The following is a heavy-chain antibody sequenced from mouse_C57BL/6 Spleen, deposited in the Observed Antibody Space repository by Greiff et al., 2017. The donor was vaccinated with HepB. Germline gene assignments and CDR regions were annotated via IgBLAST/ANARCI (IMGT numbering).Heavy chain of an antibody. Sequence: EVKVEESGGGLVKPGGSLKLSCAASGFTFSSYAMSWVRQTPEKRLEWVATISDGGSYTYYPDNVKGRFTISRDNAKNNLYLQMSHLKSEDTAMYYWARDENSNGGFAYWGQGTLVTVSA. CDR1: GFTFSSYA. CDR3: ARDENSNGGFAY. CDR2: ISDGGSYT. V-gene: IGHV5-4*01. D-gene: IGHD2-5*01. J-gene: IGHJ3*01.